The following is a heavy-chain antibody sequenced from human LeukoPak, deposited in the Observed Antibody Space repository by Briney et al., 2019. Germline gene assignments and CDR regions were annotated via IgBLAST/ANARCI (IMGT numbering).Heavy chain of an antibody. CDR3: AKDRAASTTGGYFES. V-gene: IGHV3-30*02. CDR2: IRYDGSEK. CDR1: GFSFSSFA. Sequence: PGGSLRLSCAASGFSFSSFAMHWVRQAPGKGLEWVAFIRYDGSEKYHADSVKGRLTISRDNSKKTLYLQMNSLRGEDTAVYYRAKDRAASTTGGYFESWGPGGPVIGSS. D-gene: IGHD4-17*01. J-gene: IGHJ1*01.